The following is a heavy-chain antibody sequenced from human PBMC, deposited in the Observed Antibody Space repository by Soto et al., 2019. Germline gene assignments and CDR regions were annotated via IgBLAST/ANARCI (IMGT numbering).Heavy chain of an antibody. V-gene: IGHV4-59*01. D-gene: IGHD3-16*01. CDR2: IYYSGST. CDR3: ARLLPADDYIWGSFDY. Sequence: SETLSLTCTVSGGSISSYYWSWIRQPPGKGLEWIGYIYYSGSTNYNPSLKSRVTISVDTSKNQFSLKLSSVTAADTAVYYCARLLPADDYIWGSFDYWGQGTLVTVSS. J-gene: IGHJ4*02. CDR1: GGSISSYY.